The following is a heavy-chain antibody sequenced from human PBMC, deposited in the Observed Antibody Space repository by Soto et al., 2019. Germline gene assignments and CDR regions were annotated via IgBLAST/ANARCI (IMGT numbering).Heavy chain of an antibody. CDR3: ASANDILTGYPHYYYGMDV. J-gene: IGHJ6*02. CDR1: GFTFSSYE. D-gene: IGHD3-9*01. V-gene: IGHV3-48*03. Sequence: PGGSLRLSCAASGFTFSSYEMNWVRQAPGKGLEWVSYISSSGSTIYYADSVKGRFTISRDNAKNSLYLQMNSLRAEDTAVYYCASANDILTGYPHYYYGMDVWGQGTTVTVSS. CDR2: ISSSGSTI.